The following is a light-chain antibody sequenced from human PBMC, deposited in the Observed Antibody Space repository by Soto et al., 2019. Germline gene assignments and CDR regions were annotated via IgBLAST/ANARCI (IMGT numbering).Light chain of an antibody. CDR2: GAF. CDR1: QSVSYN. CDR3: QQYKNWPALT. Sequence: EIVMTQSPATLSVSPGETATLSCRASQSVSYNLAWYQQKPGQGPRLLIYGAFTRATGIPARFSGSGSGTEFTLTISSLQSEDSAVYYCQQYKNWPALTFGGGTKVEIK. V-gene: IGKV3-15*01. J-gene: IGKJ4*01.